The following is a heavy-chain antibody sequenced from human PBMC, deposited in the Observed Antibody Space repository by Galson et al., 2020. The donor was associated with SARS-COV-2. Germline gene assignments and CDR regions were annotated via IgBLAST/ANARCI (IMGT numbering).Heavy chain of an antibody. V-gene: IGHV4-59*08. CDR1: GGSVTSYY. Sequence: ASETLSLTCSVSGGSVTSYYWSWIRQFPGKGLEWIGYISYIGTIDYNPSLKSRVTILVDTSKNQFSLKVTSVTAADTAIYYCARHGIGRGWFDAWYQGTLVTVSS. D-gene: IGHD1-26*01. J-gene: IGHJ5*02. CDR3: ARHGIGRGWFDA. CDR2: ISYIGTI.